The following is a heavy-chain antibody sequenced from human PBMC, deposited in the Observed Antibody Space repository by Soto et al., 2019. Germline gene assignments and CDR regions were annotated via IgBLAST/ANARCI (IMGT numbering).Heavy chain of an antibody. J-gene: IGHJ6*02. CDR3: ARHGLWFGESPPYYYYYYGMEV. CDR2: IYYSGST. CDR1: GGSISSGGYY. D-gene: IGHD3-10*01. Sequence: SETLSLTCTVSGGSISSGGYYWSWIRQHPGKGLEWIGYIYYSGSTYYNPSLKSRVTISVDTSKNQFSLKLSSVTAADTAVYYCARHGLWFGESPPYYYYYYGMEVWGQGTTVTVSS. V-gene: IGHV4-31*03.